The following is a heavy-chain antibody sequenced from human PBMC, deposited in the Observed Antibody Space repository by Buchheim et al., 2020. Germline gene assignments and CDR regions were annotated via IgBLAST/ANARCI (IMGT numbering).Heavy chain of an antibody. V-gene: IGHV4-39*02. CDR3: SREEKSSSDY. J-gene: IGHJ4*02. Sequence: QLQESGPGLVKPSEILSLTCTSSGVSISTSSHHWAWIRQPPGKGLEWIASISDTGNTYYRSSLKSRVTISIDTAKNQFSLKVRSVTAADTAVYYCSREEKSSSDYWGQGTL. CDR1: GVSISTSSHH. D-gene: IGHD6-6*01. CDR2: ISDTGNT.